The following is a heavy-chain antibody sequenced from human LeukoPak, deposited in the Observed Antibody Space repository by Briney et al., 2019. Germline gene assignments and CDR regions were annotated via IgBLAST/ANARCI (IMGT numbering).Heavy chain of an antibody. J-gene: IGHJ6*02. Sequence: PSETLSLTCTVSGGSISSRNYYWSWIRQPPGKGLEWIGFIHYSGDTYYKPSPKSRLTISLDTSKNLFSLNVNSVTAADTAVYFCASNYWSYYYNAMDVWGQGTTVTVSS. D-gene: IGHD2-8*02. CDR1: GGSISSRNYY. CDR2: IHYSGDT. V-gene: IGHV4-30-4*01. CDR3: ASNYWSYYYNAMDV.